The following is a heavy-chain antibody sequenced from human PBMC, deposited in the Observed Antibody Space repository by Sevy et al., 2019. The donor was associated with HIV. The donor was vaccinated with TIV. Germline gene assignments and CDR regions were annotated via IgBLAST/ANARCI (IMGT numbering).Heavy chain of an antibody. CDR2: TFPDDSDT. V-gene: IGHV5-51*01. Sequence: GESLKISCKGSGYSFTNYWIGWVRQMPGKGLEWMGITFPDDSDTRYSPSFQGQVTISADKSTGTAYLQWSSLEASDTAMYYCATQRDYYDSVGYHYWGQGTLVTVSS. J-gene: IGHJ4*02. D-gene: IGHD3-22*01. CDR3: ATQRDYYDSVGYHY. CDR1: GYSFTNYW.